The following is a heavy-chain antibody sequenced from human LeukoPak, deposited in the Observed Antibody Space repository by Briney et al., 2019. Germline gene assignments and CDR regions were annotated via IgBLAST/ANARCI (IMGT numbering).Heavy chain of an antibody. CDR3: ARGLTRRVVRGVPMGY. CDR2: IYYSGAT. D-gene: IGHD3-10*01. J-gene: IGHJ4*02. Sequence: PSETLSLTCTVSGDSISSYYWSWIRQPPGKGLEWIGHIYYSGATNYNPSLKGRVYISLDTSKNQFSLKLSSVTAADTAVYYCARGLTRRVVRGVPMGYWGQGTLVTVSS. CDR1: GDSISSYY. V-gene: IGHV4-59*12.